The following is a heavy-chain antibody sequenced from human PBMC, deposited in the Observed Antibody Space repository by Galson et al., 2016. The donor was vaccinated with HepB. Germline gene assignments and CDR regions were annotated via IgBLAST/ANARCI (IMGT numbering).Heavy chain of an antibody. D-gene: IGHD3-16*01. CDR2: IYTSGST. CDR1: GGSINSGNYY. V-gene: IGHV4-61*02. CDR3: ARDLGGDYFDF. Sequence: TLSLTCTVSGGSINSGNYYWTWIRQPAGKGLEWIGRIYTSGSTTYSPSLKSRVSISLDTSKNQSSLNLNSVTATDTAVYYCARDLGGDYFDFWGQGALVAVSS. J-gene: IGHJ4*02.